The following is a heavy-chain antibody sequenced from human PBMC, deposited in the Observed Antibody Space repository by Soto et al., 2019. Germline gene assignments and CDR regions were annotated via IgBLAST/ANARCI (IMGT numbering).Heavy chain of an antibody. Sequence: EVQLVESGGGLVQPGGSLRLSCAASGFTVSSNYMSWVRQAPGKGLEWVSVIYSGGSTYYADSVKGRFTISRDNSKNTLYRQMNSLRAEDTAVYYCAREPPIVVVPAAQGFFDYWGQGTLVTVSS. CDR1: GFTVSSNY. CDR3: AREPPIVVVPAAQGFFDY. V-gene: IGHV3-66*01. J-gene: IGHJ4*02. D-gene: IGHD2-2*01. CDR2: IYSGGST.